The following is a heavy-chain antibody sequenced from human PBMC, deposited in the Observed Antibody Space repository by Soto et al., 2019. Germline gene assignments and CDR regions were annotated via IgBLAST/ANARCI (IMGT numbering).Heavy chain of an antibody. Sequence: PSETLSLTCTVSGGSISSSSYYWGWIRQPPGKGLEWIGSIYYSGSTYYNPSLKSRVTISVDTSKNQFSLKLSSVTAADTAVYYCARYIVATISWGVSAYGDYAHWGQGTLVTVSS. J-gene: IGHJ4*02. V-gene: IGHV4-39*01. CDR2: IYYSGST. CDR1: GGSISSSSYY. CDR3: ARYIVATISWGVSAYGDYAH. D-gene: IGHD5-12*01.